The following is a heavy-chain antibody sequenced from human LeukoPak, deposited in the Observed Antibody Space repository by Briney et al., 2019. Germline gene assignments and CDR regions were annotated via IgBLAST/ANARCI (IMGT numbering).Heavy chain of an antibody. Sequence: GASVNVSCMASGYTFTSYFLHWVRQAPAQGLEGMGIINPSGGSTSYAQKLQGRVANTRETSQRTVYMEASSLRSEDTAVYYCARVWDGYNPGLEDWGQGTLVTVSS. V-gene: IGHV1-46*01. D-gene: IGHD5-24*01. J-gene: IGHJ4*02. CDR2: INPSGGST. CDR1: GYTFTSYF. CDR3: ARVWDGYNPGLED.